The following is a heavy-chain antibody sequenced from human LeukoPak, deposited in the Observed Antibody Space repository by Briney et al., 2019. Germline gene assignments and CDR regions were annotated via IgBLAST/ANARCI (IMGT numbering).Heavy chain of an antibody. V-gene: IGHV1-46*01. CDR2: LDPSAGDT. D-gene: IGHD6-19*01. J-gene: IGHJ1*01. CDR1: GYTFTNYY. Sequence: ASVNVSCKASGYTFTNYYMHWVRQAPGQGLEYMGILDPSAGDTTYAQKFQGRVTMTRDTSTSTVYMELSSLRFEDTAVYYCAKIKQWLVESFQHWGQGTLVTVSS. CDR3: AKIKQWLVESFQH.